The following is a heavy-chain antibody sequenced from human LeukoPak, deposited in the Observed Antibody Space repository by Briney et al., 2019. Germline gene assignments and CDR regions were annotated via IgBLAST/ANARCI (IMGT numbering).Heavy chain of an antibody. CDR3: ARGGYYGSGNDFRFDP. V-gene: IGHV4-59*01. D-gene: IGHD3-10*01. J-gene: IGHJ5*02. CDR2: IHYTGST. Sequence: PSETLSLTCTVSGGSINSYYWSWIRQPPGKGLECIGYIHYTGSTNYNPSLESRVTISVDTSKSQFSLKLSSVTAADTAIYYCARGGYYGSGNDFRFDPWGQGTLVTVSS. CDR1: GGSINSYY.